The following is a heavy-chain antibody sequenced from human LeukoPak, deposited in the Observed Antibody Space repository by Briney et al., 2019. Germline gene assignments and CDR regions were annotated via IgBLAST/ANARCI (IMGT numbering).Heavy chain of an antibody. CDR3: ARRRLALQWFGGLDRGFGC. CDR1: GFTFSTYE. Sequence: PGGSLRLSCAASGFTFSTYEMNWVRQAPGKGLEWVSSISTSGTTIYYADSVKGRLTISREYAKTALNLQMSSLRAEATAVHCWARRRLALQWFGGLDRGFGCWGQGTLATACS. CDR2: ISTSGTTI. V-gene: IGHV3-48*03. D-gene: IGHD3-10*01. J-gene: IGHJ4*02.